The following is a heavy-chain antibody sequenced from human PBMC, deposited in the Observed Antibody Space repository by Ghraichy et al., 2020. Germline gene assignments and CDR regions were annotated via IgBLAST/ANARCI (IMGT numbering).Heavy chain of an antibody. D-gene: IGHD3-3*01. CDR3: ASGLLSLLTSRPFDF. V-gene: IGHV4-61*01. CDR1: GASVSSGSYS. CDR2: LYDSGPA. J-gene: IGHJ4*02. Sequence: SETLSLTCTVSGASVSSGSYSWSWLRQSPGRGLEWIAYLYDSGPANYSPSLKSRVSVSIDTTKNQFSLKVTSVPAADEAVDYCASGLLSLLTSRPFDFWGQGTLFTGSS.